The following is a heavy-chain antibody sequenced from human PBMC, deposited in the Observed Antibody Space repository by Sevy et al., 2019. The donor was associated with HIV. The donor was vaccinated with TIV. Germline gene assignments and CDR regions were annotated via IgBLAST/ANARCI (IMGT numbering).Heavy chain of an antibody. CDR2: IFSSGST. Sequence: GGSLRLSCAISGFTVNDKYIIWVHQAPGKGLEWVSVIFSSGSTYYADSAKGRFTISRDNSKNTVDLQMNSVRAEDTAVYYCVSLFLSYRSGWSYFDYRGQGTLVTVSS. D-gene: IGHD6-19*01. V-gene: IGHV3-66*02. J-gene: IGHJ4*02. CDR3: VSLFLSYRSGWSYFDY. CDR1: GFTVNDKY.